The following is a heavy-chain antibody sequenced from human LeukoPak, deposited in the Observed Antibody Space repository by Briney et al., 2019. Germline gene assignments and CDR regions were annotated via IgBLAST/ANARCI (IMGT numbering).Heavy chain of an antibody. CDR2: MNPNSGNT. CDR3: ARVRSSSWEDTAAFDI. Sequence: ASVKVSCKASGYTFTSYDINWVRQATGQGLEWMGWMNPNSGNTGYAQKFQGRVTITRNTSISTAYMELSSLRSEDTAVYYCARVRSSSWEDTAAFDIWGQGTMVTVSS. CDR1: GYTFTSYD. J-gene: IGHJ3*02. V-gene: IGHV1-8*03. D-gene: IGHD6-13*01.